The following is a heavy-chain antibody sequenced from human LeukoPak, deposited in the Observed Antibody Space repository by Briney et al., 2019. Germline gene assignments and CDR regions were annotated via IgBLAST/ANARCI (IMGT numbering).Heavy chain of an antibody. CDR3: ARTIMAATGNDY. Sequence: GGSLRLSCSASGFTFSNYAMHWVRQVPGKGLVWVSRINTDGRTTNYADSVKGRFTISRDNAKNTLYLQMNSLRADDTAVYYCARTIMAATGNDYWGQGTLVTVSS. CDR1: GFTFSNYA. CDR2: INTDGRTT. V-gene: IGHV3-74*01. D-gene: IGHD6-13*01. J-gene: IGHJ4*02.